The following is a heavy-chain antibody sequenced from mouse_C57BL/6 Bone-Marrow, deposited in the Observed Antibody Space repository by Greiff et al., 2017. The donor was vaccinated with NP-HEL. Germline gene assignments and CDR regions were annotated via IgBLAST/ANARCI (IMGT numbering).Heavy chain of an antibody. Sequence: QVQLQQPGAELVKPGASVKLSCKASGYTFTSYWMHWVKQRPGQGLEWIGMIHPNSGSTNYNEKFKSKATLTVDKSSSTAYMQLSSLTSEDSGVYYCARRGYDYEAWFAYWGQGTLVTVSA. V-gene: IGHV1-64*01. CDR2: IHPNSGST. CDR3: ARRGYDYEAWFAY. CDR1: GYTFTSYW. J-gene: IGHJ3*01. D-gene: IGHD2-4*01.